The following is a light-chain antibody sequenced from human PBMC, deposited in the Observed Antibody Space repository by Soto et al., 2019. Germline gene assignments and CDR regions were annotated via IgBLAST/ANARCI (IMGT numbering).Light chain of an antibody. J-gene: IGKJ1*01. CDR3: QQHSHWPPWT. CDR2: GAS. Sequence: EIVMTQSPATLSVSPGERATLSCRASQSVSSSYLAWYQQKPGQAPRLLIYGASSRATGIPDRFSGSGSGTDFTLTISSLEPEDFAVYYCQQHSHWPPWTFGQGTKVDI. V-gene: IGKV3D-20*02. CDR1: QSVSSSY.